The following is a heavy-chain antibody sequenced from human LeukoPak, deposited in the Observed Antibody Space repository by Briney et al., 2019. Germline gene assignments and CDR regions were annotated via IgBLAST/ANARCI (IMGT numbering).Heavy chain of an antibody. Sequence: GRSLRLSCAASGFTFDDYAMHWVRQAPGKGLEWVSGISWNGGSRGYADSVKGRFTISRDNAKNSVYLQMNSLRSEDTAFYHCARDRCSSTSCYTTPNWFDPWGQGTLVTVSS. D-gene: IGHD2-2*02. V-gene: IGHV3-9*01. CDR1: GFTFDDYA. CDR2: ISWNGGSR. CDR3: ARDRCSSTSCYTTPNWFDP. J-gene: IGHJ5*02.